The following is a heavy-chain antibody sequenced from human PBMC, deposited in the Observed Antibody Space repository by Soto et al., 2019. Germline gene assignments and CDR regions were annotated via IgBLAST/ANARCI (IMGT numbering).Heavy chain of an antibody. CDR1: GFTFEDYT. CDR3: AKYGSQENEDGYWLGA. J-gene: IGHJ5*02. V-gene: IGHV3-43*01. Sequence: EVQLVESGGDVVQPGGSLRLSCAASGFTFEDYTIHWVRQAPGKALEWVSLISWDGGTTYYTHSVKGRFTISRDNSKNSLYLQMNSLRPKDTALHSCAKYGSQENEDGYWLGAWGQGTLVTVSS. D-gene: IGHD2-15*01. CDR2: ISWDGGTT.